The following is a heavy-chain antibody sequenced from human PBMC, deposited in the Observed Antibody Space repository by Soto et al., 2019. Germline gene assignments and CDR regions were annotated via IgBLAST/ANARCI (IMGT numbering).Heavy chain of an antibody. CDR3: ASTDSGYDYFDY. CDR1: GFTFSSYW. Sequence: GGSLRLSCAASGFTFSSYWMHWVRQAPGKGLVWVSRINSDGSSTSYADSVKGRFTISRDNAKNTLYLQMNSLRAEDTAVYYCASTDSGYDYFDYWGQGTLVTVSS. V-gene: IGHV3-74*01. D-gene: IGHD5-12*01. J-gene: IGHJ4*02. CDR2: INSDGSST.